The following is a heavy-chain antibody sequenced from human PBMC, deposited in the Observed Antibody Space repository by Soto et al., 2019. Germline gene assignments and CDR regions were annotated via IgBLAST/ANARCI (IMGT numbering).Heavy chain of an antibody. J-gene: IGHJ6*02. CDR2: IIPIFGTA. V-gene: IGHV1-69*13. Sequence: GASVKVSCKASGGTFSSYAISWVRQAPGQGLEWMGGIIPIFGTANYAQKFQGRVTITADESTSTAYMELSSLRAEDTAVYYCAKDWGYCSGGSCYDYYYGMDVWGQGTTVNVSS. CDR3: AKDWGYCSGGSCYDYYYGMDV. D-gene: IGHD2-15*01. CDR1: GGTFSSYA.